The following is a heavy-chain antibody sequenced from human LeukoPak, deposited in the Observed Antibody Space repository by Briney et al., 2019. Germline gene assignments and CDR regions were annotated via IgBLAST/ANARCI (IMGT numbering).Heavy chain of an antibody. CDR2: INPNSGGT. Sequence: ASVKVSCKASGYTFTGYYMHWVRQAPGQGLEWMGWINPNSGGTNYAQKFEGRVTMTRDTSISTSYMELSRLRSDDTAVYYCASSPYDSSGYTRWGQGTLVTVSS. J-gene: IGHJ4*02. V-gene: IGHV1-2*02. CDR3: ASSPYDSSGYTR. CDR1: GYTFTGYY. D-gene: IGHD3-22*01.